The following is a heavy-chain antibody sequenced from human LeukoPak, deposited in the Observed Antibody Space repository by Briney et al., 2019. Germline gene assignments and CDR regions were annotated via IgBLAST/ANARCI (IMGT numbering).Heavy chain of an antibody. J-gene: IGHJ4*02. D-gene: IGHD2-15*01. CDR2: ISSSGSTI. CDR3: ARAPRRSGGSCYYVDY. Sequence: GGSLRLSCAATGFTFSDYYMSWIRQAPGKGLEWVSYISSSGSTIYYADSVKGRFTISRDNAKNSLYLQMNSLRAEDTAVYYCARAPRRSGGSCYYVDYWGQGTLVTVSS. CDR1: GFTFSDYY. V-gene: IGHV3-11*01.